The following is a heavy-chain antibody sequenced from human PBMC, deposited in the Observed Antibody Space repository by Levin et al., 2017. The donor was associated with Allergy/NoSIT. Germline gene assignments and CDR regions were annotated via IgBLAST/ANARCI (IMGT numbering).Heavy chain of an antibody. J-gene: IGHJ4*02. Sequence: PGESLKISCVGSGFTFSNYDMSWVRQVPGKGLDWVSTISSRGIGTFYAESVKGRFTMSRDTSKNTLYLLMNSLRGDDTATDYCARDTGVHRNGWYADLDSWGQGTLVTVSS. V-gene: IGHV3-23*01. CDR2: ISSRGIGT. CDR1: GFTFSNYD. D-gene: IGHD6-19*01. CDR3: ARDTGVHRNGWYADLDS.